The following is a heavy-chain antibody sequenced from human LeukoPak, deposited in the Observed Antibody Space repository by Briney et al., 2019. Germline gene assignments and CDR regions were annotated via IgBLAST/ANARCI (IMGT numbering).Heavy chain of an antibody. Sequence: GGSLRLSCVASGFTFDTYAMNWVRQAPGKGLQWVSLINGSGRTTYYADSVKGRFTISRDNSKNTLYLHMNSLRAEDTAVYYCAIDYDSNGYYYLGNTDYWGQGTLVTASS. CDR1: GFTFDTYA. D-gene: IGHD3-22*01. V-gene: IGHV3-23*01. CDR2: INGSGRTT. CDR3: AIDYDSNGYYYLGNTDY. J-gene: IGHJ4*02.